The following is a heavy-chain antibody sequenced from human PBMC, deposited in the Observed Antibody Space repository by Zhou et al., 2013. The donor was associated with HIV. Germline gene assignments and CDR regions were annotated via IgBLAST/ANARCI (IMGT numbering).Heavy chain of an antibody. Sequence: QVQLGQSGAEVKTPGASVRLSCMASGYTFTGFFIHWVRQAPGQGLEWMGVINPSVGVGDTHYAQEFQGRVTMTTDTSTTTAYMELRGLRADDTAVYYCARNDGDGEFPLGYWGQGTLVTVSS. CDR1: GYTFTGFF. CDR3: ARNDGDGEFPLGY. V-gene: IGHV1-46*01. CDR2: INPSVGVGDT. J-gene: IGHJ4*02. D-gene: IGHD3-16*01.